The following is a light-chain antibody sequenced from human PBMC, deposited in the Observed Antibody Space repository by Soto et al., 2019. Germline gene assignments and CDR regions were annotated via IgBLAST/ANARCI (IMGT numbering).Light chain of an antibody. V-gene: IGKV1-33*01. CDR1: QDIKKY. CDR3: QQFGNLPLT. J-gene: IGKJ4*01. CDR2: DAS. Sequence: DIQMTQSPSSLSPSVANRLTITCQGSQDIKKYLNWYQHKPGKATKFLIYDASILEKGVPSRFSGSGSGTDFTLTISSLQPEDIATYYCQQFGNLPLTFGGGTTVDIK.